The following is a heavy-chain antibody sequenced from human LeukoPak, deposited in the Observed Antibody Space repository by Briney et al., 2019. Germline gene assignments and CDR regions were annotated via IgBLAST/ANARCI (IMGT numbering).Heavy chain of an antibody. Sequence: SETLSLTCTVSGGSISSYYWSWIRQPAGKGLESIGHISTSGKTYYNPSLKSRVTISLDTSKNHFSLKLSSVTAADTAVYYCARDRIAVSDPPNWFDPWGQGTLVTVSS. D-gene: IGHD6-19*01. CDR3: ARDRIAVSDPPNWFDP. CDR1: GGSISSYY. V-gene: IGHV4-4*07. J-gene: IGHJ5*02. CDR2: ISTSGKT.